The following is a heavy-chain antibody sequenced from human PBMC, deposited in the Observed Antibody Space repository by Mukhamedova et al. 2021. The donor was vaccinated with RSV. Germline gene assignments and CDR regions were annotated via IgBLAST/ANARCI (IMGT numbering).Heavy chain of an antibody. Sequence: EYMGEIPHSGSANYNPSLKSRVTISVDKSKNQFSLKLSSVTAADTAVYYCARTYCSAGSCFHIDYWGQGTLVTVSS. V-gene: IGHV4-4*02. D-gene: IGHD2-15*01. CDR2: IPHSGSA. J-gene: IGHJ4*02. CDR3: ARTYCSAGSCFHIDY.